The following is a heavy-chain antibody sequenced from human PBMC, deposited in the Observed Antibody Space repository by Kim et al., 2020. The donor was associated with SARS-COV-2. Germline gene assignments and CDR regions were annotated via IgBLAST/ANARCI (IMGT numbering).Heavy chain of an antibody. V-gene: IGHV3-23*01. D-gene: IGHD4-17*01. Sequence: GGSLRLSCAASGFTFSSYAMSWVRQAPGKGLEWVSAISGSGGSTYYADSVKGRFTISRDNSKNTLYLQMNSLRAEDTAVYYCAKDTSSVTSYWYFDLWGRGTLVTVSS. J-gene: IGHJ2*01. CDR1: GFTFSSYA. CDR3: AKDTSSVTSYWYFDL. CDR2: ISGSGGST.